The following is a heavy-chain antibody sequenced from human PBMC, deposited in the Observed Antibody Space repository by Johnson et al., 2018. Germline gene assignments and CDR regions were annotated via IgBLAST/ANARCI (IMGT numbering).Heavy chain of an antibody. CDR1: GFTFRSYA. CDR2: ISFDGSTQ. V-gene: IGHV3-30*18. Sequence: QVQLVQSGGGVVQPGRSXRLSCAASGFTFRSYAMHWVRQAPGKGLEWLAVISFDGSTQDYADPVRGRFSISRDNSKNILSQQMNSLRPEDTAVYYCAKIHTTGFSLDAFDIWGQGTLVTVSS. D-gene: IGHD1-1*01. J-gene: IGHJ3*02. CDR3: AKIHTTGFSLDAFDI.